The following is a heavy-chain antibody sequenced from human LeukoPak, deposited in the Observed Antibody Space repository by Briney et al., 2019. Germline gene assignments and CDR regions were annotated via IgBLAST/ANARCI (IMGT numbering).Heavy chain of an antibody. CDR2: INHNGNVN. V-gene: IGHV3-7*01. Sequence: GGSLRLSCAASGFTFSSYWMNWARQAPGKGLEWVASINHNGNVNYYVDSVKGRFIISRDNAKNSLYLQMSSLTAEDTAIYYCARDDGFSCYSYWGQGTLVTVSS. D-gene: IGHD3/OR15-3a*01. CDR3: ARDDGFSCYSY. J-gene: IGHJ4*02. CDR1: GFTFSSYW.